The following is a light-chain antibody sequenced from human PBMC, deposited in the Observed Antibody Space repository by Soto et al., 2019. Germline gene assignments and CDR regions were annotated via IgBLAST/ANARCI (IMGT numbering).Light chain of an antibody. CDR1: QSVDSNC. V-gene: IGKV3-20*01. CDR2: GAS. Sequence: EIVLTQSPGTLSLSPGEGATLSCRASQSVDSNCLAWYQQKPGQAPRLLIHGASSRATGIPDRISGSGSGTDFTLTISRLEPEDFAVYYCQQYGSSPITFGQGTRLEIK. CDR3: QQYGSSPIT. J-gene: IGKJ5*01.